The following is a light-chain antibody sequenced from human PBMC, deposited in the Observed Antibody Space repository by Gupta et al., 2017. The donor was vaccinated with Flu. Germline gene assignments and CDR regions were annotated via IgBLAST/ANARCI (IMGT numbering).Light chain of an antibody. CDR2: DAS. V-gene: IGKV3-11*01. Sequence: EIVLTQSPATLSLSPGDRATPPCRASQSVSSYLAWYKQKPCQAPRRLSYDASNRATVIPARFSGSGSGTDFTLTISSLEPEDFAVYYCQQRSNWPPTPTFGGGTKVEIK. J-gene: IGKJ4*01. CDR3: QQRSNWPPTPT. CDR1: QSVSSY.